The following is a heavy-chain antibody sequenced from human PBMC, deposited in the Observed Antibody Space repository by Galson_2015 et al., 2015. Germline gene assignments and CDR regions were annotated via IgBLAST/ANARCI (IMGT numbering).Heavy chain of an antibody. D-gene: IGHD3-9*01. CDR1: GFSISSGY. V-gene: IGHV3-15*01. CDR2: SKDRGAGGTA. J-gene: IGHJ4*02. Sequence: SLRLSCAASGFSISSGYMSWVRQAPGKGLEWVGRSKDRGAGGTADYAAPVKGRASISRDDSKNTLYLQLDSLKTEDTGVYYCGAGLGKSDFDYWGQGALVTVSS. CDR3: GAGLGKSDFDY.